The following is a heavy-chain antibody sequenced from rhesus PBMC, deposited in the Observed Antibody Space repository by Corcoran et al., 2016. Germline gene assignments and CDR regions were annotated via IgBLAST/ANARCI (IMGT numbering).Heavy chain of an antibody. Sequence: QVQLQESGPGLVKPSEPLSLICAVSGVSISDTYWSWIRQPPGKGLEWIGYIGGSSGRPHYTPSLKSRVTISPYTSKERFSLKLNSMAAADTAVYYCARSGVTATVYWGQGVLVTVSS. J-gene: IGHJ4*01. D-gene: IGHD3-34*01. CDR2: IGGSSGRP. V-gene: IGHV4-165*02. CDR3: ARSGVTATVY. CDR1: GVSISDTY.